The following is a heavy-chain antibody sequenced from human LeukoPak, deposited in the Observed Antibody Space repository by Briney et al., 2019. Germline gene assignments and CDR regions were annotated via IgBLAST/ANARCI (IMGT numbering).Heavy chain of an antibody. CDR1: GYTFTDYY. CDR3: ARGQRPDYDFAP. D-gene: IGHD3-16*01. Sequence: ASVKVSCKASGYTFTDYYMHWVRQAPGQGLEWMGWMNPNSGNTGYAQKFQGRVTITRNTSISTAYMELSSLRSEDTAVYYCARGQRPDYDFAPWGQGTLVTVSS. V-gene: IGHV1-8*03. J-gene: IGHJ5*02. CDR2: MNPNSGNT.